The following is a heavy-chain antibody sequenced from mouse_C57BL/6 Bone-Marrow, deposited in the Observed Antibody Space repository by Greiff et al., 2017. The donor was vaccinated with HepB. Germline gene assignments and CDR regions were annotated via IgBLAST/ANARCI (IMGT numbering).Heavy chain of an antibody. V-gene: IGHV1-26*01. J-gene: IGHJ3*01. Sequence: VQLQQSGPELVKPGASVKISCKASGYTFTDYYMNWVKQSHGKSLEWIGDINPNNGGTRYNQKFKGKATLTVDKSSSTAYMELRSLTSEDSAVYYCARKDYDGDWFACRSEGKLVTVSA. CDR1: GYTFTDYY. D-gene: IGHD2-4*01. CDR2: INPNNGGT. CDR3: ARKDYDGDWFAC.